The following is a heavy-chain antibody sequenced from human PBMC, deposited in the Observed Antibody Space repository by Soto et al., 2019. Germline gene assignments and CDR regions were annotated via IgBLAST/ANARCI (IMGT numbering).Heavy chain of an antibody. V-gene: IGHV3-23*01. J-gene: IGHJ4*02. Sequence: EVQLLDSGGGLVQPGGSLRLACAASGFTFSSYAMGWVRQAPGKGLEWVSSITASGGSTYYADSVKGRFIISRDNTKNRLYLELNSLRAEDTALYYCAKHFGGTQSHFNSWGQGTLVTVSS. CDR1: GFTFSSYA. D-gene: IGHD3-3*01. CDR3: AKHFGGTQSHFNS. CDR2: ITASGGST.